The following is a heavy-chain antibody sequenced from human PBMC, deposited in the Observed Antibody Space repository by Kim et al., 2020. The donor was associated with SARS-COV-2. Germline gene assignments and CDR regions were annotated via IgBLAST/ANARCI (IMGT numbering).Heavy chain of an antibody. CDR3: ARSLRITMIVVVITDDAFDI. J-gene: IGHJ3*02. V-gene: IGHV3-48*03. CDR2: ISSSGSTI. Sequence: GGSLRLSCAASGFTFSSYEMNWVRQAPGKGLEWVSYISSSGSTIYYADSVKGRFTISRDNAKNSLYLQINSLRAEDTAVYYCARSLRITMIVVVITDDAFDIWGQGTMVTVSS. D-gene: IGHD3-22*01. CDR1: GFTFSSYE.